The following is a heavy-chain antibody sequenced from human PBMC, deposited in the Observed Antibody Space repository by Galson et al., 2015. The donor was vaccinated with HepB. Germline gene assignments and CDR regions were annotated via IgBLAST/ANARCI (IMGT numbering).Heavy chain of an antibody. J-gene: IGHJ6*02. V-gene: IGHV6-1*01. CDR1: GDSVSSNSAA. CDR3: AGQPYYYGSGRPSLNYYHYGMDV. CDR2: TYYRSKWYN. Sequence: CAISGDSVSSNSAAWNWIRQSPSRGLEWLGRTYYRSKWYNDYAVSVKSRITINPDTSKNQFSLRLNSVTPEDTAVYYCAGQPYYYGSGRPSLNYYHYGMDVWGQGTTVTVSS. D-gene: IGHD3-10*01.